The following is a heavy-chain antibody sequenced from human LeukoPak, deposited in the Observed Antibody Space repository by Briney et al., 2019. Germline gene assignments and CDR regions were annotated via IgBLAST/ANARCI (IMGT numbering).Heavy chain of an antibody. CDR2: ISTSGSTI. Sequence: GGSLRLSCAASGFTFSSYEMNWVRQAPGKGLEWVSYISTSGSTIYYADSVRGRFTISRDNAKNSLYLQMNSLRAEDMAVYYCARESPDYVWGSSDSDSWGQGTLVTVSS. V-gene: IGHV3-48*03. CDR1: GFTFSSYE. D-gene: IGHD3-16*01. J-gene: IGHJ4*02. CDR3: ARESPDYVWGSSDSDS.